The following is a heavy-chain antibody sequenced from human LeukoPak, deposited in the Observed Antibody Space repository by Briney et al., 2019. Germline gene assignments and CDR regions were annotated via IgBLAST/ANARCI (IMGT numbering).Heavy chain of an antibody. CDR2: IYYSGST. J-gene: IGHJ2*01. D-gene: IGHD6-19*01. CDR3: ARMYSSGWHFDL. Sequence: SETLSLTCTVSGGSISSGGYYWSWIRQHPGKGLEWIGYIYYSGSTYYNPSLKSRVTISVDTSKNQFSLKLSSVTAADTAVYYCARMYSSGWHFDLWGRGTLVTVSS. V-gene: IGHV4-31*03. CDR1: GGSISSGGYY.